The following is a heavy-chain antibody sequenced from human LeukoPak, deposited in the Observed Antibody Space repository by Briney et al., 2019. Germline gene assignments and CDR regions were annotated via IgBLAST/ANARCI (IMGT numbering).Heavy chain of an antibody. Sequence: PAGGSLRLSCAASGFTVSSNYMNWVRQAPGKGLEWVSVIYSGGSTYYADSVKGRFTISRDNSKNTLYLQMNSLRAEDTAVYYCAKVAEVGATGYYYYMDVWGKGTTVTISS. D-gene: IGHD1-26*01. CDR3: AKVAEVGATGYYYYMDV. V-gene: IGHV3-66*01. J-gene: IGHJ6*03. CDR1: GFTVSSNY. CDR2: IYSGGST.